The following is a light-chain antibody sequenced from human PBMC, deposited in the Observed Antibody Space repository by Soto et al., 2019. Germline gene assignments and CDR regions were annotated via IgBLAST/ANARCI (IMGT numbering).Light chain of an antibody. CDR1: SSDVGGYNY. CDR3: SSYAGSNKYV. Sequence: QSALTQPPSASGSPGQSVTISCTGTSSDVGGYNYVSWYQQHPGKAPKLMIYEVTKRPSGVPDRFSGSKSGNTASLTASGLQTEDEADYYCSSYAGSNKYVLGTGTKVTVL. CDR2: EVT. J-gene: IGLJ1*01. V-gene: IGLV2-8*01.